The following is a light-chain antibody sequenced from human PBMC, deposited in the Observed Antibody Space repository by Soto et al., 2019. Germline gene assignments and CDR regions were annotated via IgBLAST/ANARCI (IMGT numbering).Light chain of an antibody. CDR1: TSDVGGYNY. CDR3: ALYTGSITYV. J-gene: IGLJ1*01. Sequence: QSVLTQPASVSGSLGQSITISCTGTTSDVGGYNYVSWYQQHPGKAPILMIYEVTNRPSGVSNRFSGSKSGNTASLTISGLQVEDEAEYYCALYTGSITYVFGTGTKVTVL. CDR2: EVT. V-gene: IGLV2-14*01.